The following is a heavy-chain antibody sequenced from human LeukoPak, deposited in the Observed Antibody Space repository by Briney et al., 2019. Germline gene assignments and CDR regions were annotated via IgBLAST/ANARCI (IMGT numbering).Heavy chain of an antibody. V-gene: IGHV3-9*01. CDR3: AKDRGVAGTTRGPFDY. CDR2: ISWNSGSI. D-gene: IGHD1-1*01. J-gene: IGHJ4*02. CDR1: GFTFSNFW. Sequence: GGSLRLSCATSGFTFSNFWMHWVRQAPGKGLEWVSGISWNSGSIGYADSVKGRFTISRDNAKNSLYLQMNSLRAEDTALYYCAKDRGVAGTTRGPFDYWGQGTLVTVSS.